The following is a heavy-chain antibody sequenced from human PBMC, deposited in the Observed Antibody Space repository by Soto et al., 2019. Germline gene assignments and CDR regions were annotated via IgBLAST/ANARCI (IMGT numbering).Heavy chain of an antibody. CDR2: TSXYNGNX. CDR3: ARGRVVDWDAFDI. D-gene: IGHD2-15*01. J-gene: IGHJ3*02. V-gene: IGHV1-18*01. Sequence: GXSVKVSCKASGSTFTRYGISWVRQAPGQGLEWMGWTSXYNGNXNYAKKIQGRXXMTPDKSXXKAYMELRSLRSDGTAVYYCARGRVVDWDAFDIWGQGTMVTVSS. CDR1: GSTFTRYG.